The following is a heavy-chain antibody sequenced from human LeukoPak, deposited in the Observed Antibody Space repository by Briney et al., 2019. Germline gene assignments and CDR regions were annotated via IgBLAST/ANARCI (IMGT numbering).Heavy chain of an antibody. CDR2: IYYSGST. Sequence: SETLSLTRTVSGGSISSYYWSWIRQPPGKGLEWIGYIYYSGSTNYNPSLKSRVTISVDTSKNQFSLKLSSVTAADTAVYYCARVELKHNWFDPWGQGTLVTVSS. D-gene: IGHD1-1*01. V-gene: IGHV4-59*01. J-gene: IGHJ5*02. CDR1: GGSISSYY. CDR3: ARVELKHNWFDP.